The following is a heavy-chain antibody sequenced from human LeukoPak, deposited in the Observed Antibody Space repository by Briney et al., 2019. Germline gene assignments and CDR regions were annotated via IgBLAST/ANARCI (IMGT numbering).Heavy chain of an antibody. J-gene: IGHJ4*02. D-gene: IGHD3-22*01. CDR1: GASISSDY. Sequence: PSETLSLTCNVSGASISSDYWSWIRQPPGKGLECVGYISYRGITNYSPSLLSRVTMSVDTSKNQFSLKLSSVTAADTAVYYCARDTHHYDSSDYHYWGQGTLVTVSS. V-gene: IGHV4-59*12. CDR3: ARDTHHYDSSDYHY. CDR2: ISYRGIT.